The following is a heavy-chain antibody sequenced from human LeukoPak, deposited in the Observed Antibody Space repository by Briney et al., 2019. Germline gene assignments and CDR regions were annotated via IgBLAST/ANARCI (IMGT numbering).Heavy chain of an antibody. D-gene: IGHD4-17*01. CDR3: ARAGGSTVSHSDY. J-gene: IGHJ4*02. V-gene: IGHV3-21*01. CDR2: INSSTSYI. Sequence: GGSLRLSCAASGVTFSSYSMNWIRQAPGKGLEWVSSINSSTSYIYYADSVKGRFTISKDNAKNSLYLQMNSLRAEDTAVYYCARAGGSTVSHSDYWGQGTLVTVSS. CDR1: GVTFSSYS.